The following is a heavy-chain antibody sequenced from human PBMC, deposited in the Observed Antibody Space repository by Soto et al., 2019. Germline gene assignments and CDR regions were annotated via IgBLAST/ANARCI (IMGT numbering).Heavy chain of an antibody. Sequence: PLQTLRLPCTVFGGSIRDLDYRRVRVRQPPGRGLEWIGYIYYSGSTYYNPSLKSRVTISVDTSKNQFSLKLSSVTAADTAVYYCARVTSGSYYDYYYYGMDVWGQGTTVTVSS. CDR2: IYYSGST. CDR3: ARVTSGSYYDYYYYGMDV. D-gene: IGHD1-26*01. V-gene: IGHV4-30-4*08. J-gene: IGHJ6*02. CDR1: GGSIRDLDYR.